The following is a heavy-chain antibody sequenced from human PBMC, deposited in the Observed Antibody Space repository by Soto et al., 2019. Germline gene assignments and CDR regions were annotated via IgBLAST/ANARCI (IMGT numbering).Heavy chain of an antibody. CDR3: ARDGDSSHVFDP. CDR2: IIPILGIA. V-gene: IGHV1-69*08. D-gene: IGHD3-22*01. Sequence: QVQLVQSGAEVKKPGSSVKVSCKASGGTFSSYTISWVRQAPGQGLEWVGRIIPILGIANYAQKFQGRVTITADKSTSTAYMELSSLRSEDTAVYYCARDGDSSHVFDPWGQGTLVTVSS. J-gene: IGHJ5*02. CDR1: GGTFSSYT.